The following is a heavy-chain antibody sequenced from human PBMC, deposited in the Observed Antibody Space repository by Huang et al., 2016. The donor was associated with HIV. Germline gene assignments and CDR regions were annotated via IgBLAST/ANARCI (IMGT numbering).Heavy chain of an antibody. D-gene: IGHD3-3*01. CDR1: GFTFSSYA. V-gene: IGHV3-23*01. CDR3: AKDADTSGYDVLGPFGS. J-gene: IGHJ4*02. Sequence: EVLLLESGGGLVQPGGSLRLSCVASGFTFSSYAMSWVRQAPGKGLAWVSGITDGINNRYYAHSVKGRFAVSRDDSTNTLYLQMNSLRAEDTAVYYCAKDADTSGYDVLGPFGSWGQGTLVTVSS. CDR2: ITDGINNR.